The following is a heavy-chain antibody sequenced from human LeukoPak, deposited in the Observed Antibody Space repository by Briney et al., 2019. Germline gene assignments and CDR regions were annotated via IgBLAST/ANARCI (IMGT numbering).Heavy chain of an antibody. CDR1: GYTFTSYY. CDR2: INPNSGGT. CDR3: AREFITIFGVVISIGSPLGDY. J-gene: IGHJ4*02. D-gene: IGHD3-3*01. Sequence: ASVKVSCKASGYTFTSYYMHWVRQAPGQGLEWMGRINPNSGGTNYAQKFQGRVTITRDTSISTAYMELSRLRSDDTAVYYCAREFITIFGVVISIGSPLGDYWGQGTLVTVSS. V-gene: IGHV1-2*06.